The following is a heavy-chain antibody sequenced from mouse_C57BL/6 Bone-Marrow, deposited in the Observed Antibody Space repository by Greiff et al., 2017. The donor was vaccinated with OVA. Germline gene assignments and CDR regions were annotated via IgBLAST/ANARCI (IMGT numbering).Heavy chain of an antibody. CDR2: IDPSDSYT. V-gene: IGHV1-69*01. Sequence: QVQLKQPGAELVMPGASVKLSCKASGYTFTSYWMHWVKQRPGQGLEWIGEIDPSDSYTNYNQKFKGKSTLTVDKTSSTAYMQLSSLTSEDSAVYYWARQLDYWGRGNGPTVSS. CDR1: GYTFTSYW. CDR3: ARQLDY. J-gene: IGHJ2*03.